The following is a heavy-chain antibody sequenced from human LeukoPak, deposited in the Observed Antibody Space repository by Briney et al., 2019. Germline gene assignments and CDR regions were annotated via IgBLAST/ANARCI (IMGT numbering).Heavy chain of an antibody. CDR2: INHSGST. J-gene: IGHJ4*02. D-gene: IGHD3-10*01. Sequence: SETLSLTCAVYGGSFSGYYWSWIRQPPGKGLEWIGEINHSGSTNYNPSLKSRVTISVDTSKNQFSLKLSSVTAADTAVYYCARGAMVRGVDYWGQGTLVTVSS. CDR3: ARGAMVRGVDY. V-gene: IGHV4-34*01. CDR1: GGSFSGYY.